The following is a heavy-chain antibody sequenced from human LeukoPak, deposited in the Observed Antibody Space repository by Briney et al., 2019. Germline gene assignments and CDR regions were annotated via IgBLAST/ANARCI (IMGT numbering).Heavy chain of an antibody. CDR3: AKATQRYCTGGTCYPLDY. Sequence: GGSLRLSCAASGFTFGNYAMAWVRQSPGKGLEWVSCITDIGKNTYHTDSVKGRFTISRDNSKNTLSLQLNSLRVEDTAVYYCAKATQRYCTGGTCYPLDYWGQGTLVTVSS. D-gene: IGHD2-8*02. CDR2: ITDIGKNT. CDR1: GFTFGNYA. J-gene: IGHJ4*02. V-gene: IGHV3-23*01.